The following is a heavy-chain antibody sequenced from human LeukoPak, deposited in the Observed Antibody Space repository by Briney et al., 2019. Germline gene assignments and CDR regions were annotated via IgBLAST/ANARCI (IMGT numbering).Heavy chain of an antibody. D-gene: IGHD3-3*01. V-gene: IGHV7-4-1*02. CDR3: ARLMNPDDDFWSGYPNQFDY. CDR1: GYTFTSYA. J-gene: IGHJ4*02. CDR2: IITNTGNP. Sequence: ASVKVSCKASGYTFTSYAMNWVRQAPGQGLEWMGWIITNTGNPTYAQGFTGRFVFSLDTSVSTAYLQISSLKTEDTAVYYCARLMNPDDDFWSGYPNQFDYWGQGTLVTVSS.